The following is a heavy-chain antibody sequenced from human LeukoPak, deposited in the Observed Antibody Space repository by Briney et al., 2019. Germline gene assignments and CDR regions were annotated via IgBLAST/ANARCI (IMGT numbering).Heavy chain of an antibody. CDR2: IYYSGST. V-gene: IGHV4-59*01. Sequence: SETLSLTCTVSGGSISSYYWGWIRQPPGKGLEWIGYIYYSGSTNYNPSLKSRVTISVDTSQNQFSLKLSSVTAADTAVYYCARDGSAVDAFDIWGQGTMVTVSS. D-gene: IGHD3-10*01. CDR1: GGSISSYY. CDR3: ARDGSAVDAFDI. J-gene: IGHJ3*02.